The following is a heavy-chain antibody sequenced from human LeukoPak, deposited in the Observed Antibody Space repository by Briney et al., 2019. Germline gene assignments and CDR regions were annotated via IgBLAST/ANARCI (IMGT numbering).Heavy chain of an antibody. CDR3: ASDWSLGY. Sequence: KPLETLSLTCAVYGGSFSGYYWSWIRQPPGKGLEWIGEINHSGSTNYNPSLKSRVTISVDTSKNQFSLKLSSVTAADTAVYYCASDWSLGYWGQGTLVTVSS. V-gene: IGHV4-34*01. J-gene: IGHJ4*02. CDR1: GGSFSGYY. D-gene: IGHD3-9*01. CDR2: INHSGST.